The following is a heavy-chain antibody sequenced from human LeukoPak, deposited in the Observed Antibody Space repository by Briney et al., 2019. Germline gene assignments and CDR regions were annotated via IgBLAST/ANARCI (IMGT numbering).Heavy chain of an antibody. Sequence: SSETLSLTYTVSGGSFGRYYWSWIRQPPGKGLEWIGSIYHSGSTYYNPSLKSRVTISVDTSKNQFSLKLSSVTAADTAVYYCASVTPPDYWGQGTLVTVSS. V-gene: IGHV4-38-2*02. CDR1: GGSFGRYY. D-gene: IGHD1-14*01. CDR3: ASVTPPDY. J-gene: IGHJ4*02. CDR2: IYHSGST.